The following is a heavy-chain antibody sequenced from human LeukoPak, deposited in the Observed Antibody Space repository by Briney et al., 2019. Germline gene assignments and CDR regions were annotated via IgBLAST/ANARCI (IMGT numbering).Heavy chain of an antibody. J-gene: IGHJ5*02. D-gene: IGHD3-22*01. V-gene: IGHV1-2*02. CDR3: ARAAYSSGPSPRNWFDP. CDR1: GYTFTGYY. Sequence: ASVKVSCKASGYTFTGYYMHWVRQAPGQGLEWMGWINPNSGGTIYAQKFQGRVTMTRDTSISTAYMELSRLRSDDTAVYYCARAAYSSGPSPRNWFDPWGQGTLVTVSS. CDR2: INPNSGGT.